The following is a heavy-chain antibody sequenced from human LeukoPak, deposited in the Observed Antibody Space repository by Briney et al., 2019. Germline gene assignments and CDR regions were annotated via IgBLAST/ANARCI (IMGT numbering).Heavy chain of an antibody. D-gene: IGHD3-16*01. CDR1: GFTFSSYG. Sequence: GGSLRLSCAASGFTFSSYGMSWVRQAPGKGLEWVSAISGSGGSTYYADSVKGRFTISRDNSKNTLYLQMNSLRAEDTAVYYCAKHSMFGGGHFDYWGQGTLATVSS. CDR2: ISGSGGST. CDR3: AKHSMFGGGHFDY. V-gene: IGHV3-23*01. J-gene: IGHJ4*02.